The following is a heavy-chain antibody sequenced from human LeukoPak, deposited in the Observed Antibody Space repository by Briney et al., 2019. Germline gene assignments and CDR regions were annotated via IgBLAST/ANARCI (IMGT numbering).Heavy chain of an antibody. CDR2: INAGNGNT. J-gene: IGHJ1*01. D-gene: IGHD1-26*01. V-gene: IGHV1-3*01. Sequence: GASVKVSCKASGYTFTSYAMHWVRQAPGQRLEWMGWINAGNGNTRYSQKFQGRVTITRDTSASTAYMELSSLRSEDTAVYYCARGSGIVGATIAEYFQHWGQSTLVTVSS. CDR1: GYTFTSYA. CDR3: ARGSGIVGATIAEYFQH.